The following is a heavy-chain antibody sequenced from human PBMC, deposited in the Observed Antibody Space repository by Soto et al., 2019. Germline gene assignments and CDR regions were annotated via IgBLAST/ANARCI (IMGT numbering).Heavy chain of an antibody. J-gene: IGHJ3*02. V-gene: IGHV3-33*01. CDR2: IWYDGSNK. Sequence: PGGSLRLSCAASGFTFSSYGMHWVRQAPGKGLEWVAVIWYDGSNKYYADSVKGRFTISRDNSKNTLYLQMNSLRAEDTAVYYCARGRRYYDSRDAFDIWGQGTMVTV. D-gene: IGHD3-22*01. CDR3: ARGRRYYDSRDAFDI. CDR1: GFTFSSYG.